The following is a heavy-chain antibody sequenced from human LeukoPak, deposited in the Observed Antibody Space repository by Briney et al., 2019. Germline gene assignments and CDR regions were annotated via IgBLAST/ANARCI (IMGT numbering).Heavy chain of an antibody. Sequence: PGGSLRLSCAASGFTFDDYAMHWVRQAPGKGLEWVSGISWNSGSIGYADSVKGRFTISRENAKNSLYLQMNSLRAEDTALYYCAKASCSSTSCYARGFDYWGQGTLVTVSS. D-gene: IGHD2-2*01. J-gene: IGHJ4*02. V-gene: IGHV3-9*01. CDR2: ISWNSGSI. CDR3: AKASCSSTSCYARGFDY. CDR1: GFTFDDYA.